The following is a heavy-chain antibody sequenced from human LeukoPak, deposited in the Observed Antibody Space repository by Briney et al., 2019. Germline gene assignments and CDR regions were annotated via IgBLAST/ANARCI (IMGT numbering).Heavy chain of an antibody. J-gene: IGHJ4*02. CDR1: GGSISSGHYY. Sequence: SQTLSLTCKVSGGSISSGHYYWSWIRQPPGKGLEWIGYIYHDGSTYYNPSLQSRVTMSIDRSKNQFSLKVTSVAAADTAEYYCARVLAVAGGGAFDYWGQGTLVTVSS. D-gene: IGHD6-19*01. CDR3: ARVLAVAGGGAFDY. V-gene: IGHV4-30-2*01. CDR2: IYHDGST.